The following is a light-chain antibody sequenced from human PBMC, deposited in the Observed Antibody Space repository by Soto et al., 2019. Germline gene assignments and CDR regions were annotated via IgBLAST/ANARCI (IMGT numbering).Light chain of an antibody. CDR2: EGS. V-gene: IGLV2-23*01. J-gene: IGLJ1*01. CDR1: SSDVGSYNL. CDR3: CSYAGSSSYV. Sequence: VLTQPASVSGSPGQSITISCTGTSSDVGSYNLVSWYQQHPGKAPKLMIYEGSKRPSGVSNRFSGSKSGNTASLTISGLQDEDEADYYCCSYAGSSSYVVGTGXK.